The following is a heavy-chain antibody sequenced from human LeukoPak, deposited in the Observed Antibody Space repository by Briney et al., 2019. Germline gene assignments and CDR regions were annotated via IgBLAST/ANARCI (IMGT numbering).Heavy chain of an antibody. CDR2: ISYDGTKK. J-gene: IGHJ4*02. CDR3: ARDRAGKYYDSSYSFDF. D-gene: IGHD3-22*01. CDR1: GFTLSPYA. V-gene: IGHV3-30-3*01. Sequence: GGSLRLSCAASGFTLSPYAMHWVRQAPGKGLEWVAVISYDGTKKDYTDTVKGRFTMSRDNSENTLYMQMNSLRVEDTAVYYYARDRAGKYYDSSYSFDFWGQGTLVTVSS.